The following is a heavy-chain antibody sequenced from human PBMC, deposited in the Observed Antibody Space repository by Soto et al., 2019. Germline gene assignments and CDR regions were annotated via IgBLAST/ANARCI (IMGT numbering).Heavy chain of an antibody. CDR3: ARDPSIAVAGPPDAFDI. V-gene: IGHV1-18*04. Sequence: GASVKVSCKASGYSFTANSMHWVRQAPGQGLEWMGWISAYNGNTNYAQKLQGRVTMTTDTSTSTAYMELRSLRSDDTAVYYCARDPSIAVAGPPDAFDIWGQGTMVTVSS. D-gene: IGHD6-19*01. CDR1: GYSFTANS. J-gene: IGHJ3*02. CDR2: ISAYNGNT.